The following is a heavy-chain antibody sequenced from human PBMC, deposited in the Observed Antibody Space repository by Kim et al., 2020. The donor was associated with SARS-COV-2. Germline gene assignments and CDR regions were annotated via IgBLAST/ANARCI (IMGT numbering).Heavy chain of an antibody. V-gene: IGHV3-30*18. CDR1: GFTFSSYG. CDR2: ISYDGSNK. J-gene: IGHJ4*02. CDR3: AKDHCSSTYCLPLDY. Sequence: GGSLRLSCAASGFTFSSYGMNWVRQAPGKGLEWVAVISYDGSNKYYADSVKGRFTISRDNSKNTLYLQMNSLRAEDTAVYYCAKDHCSSTYCLPLDYWGQGTLVTVSS. D-gene: IGHD2-2*01.